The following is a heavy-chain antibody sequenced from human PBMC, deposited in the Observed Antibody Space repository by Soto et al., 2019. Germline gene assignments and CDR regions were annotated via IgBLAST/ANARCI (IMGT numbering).Heavy chain of an antibody. CDR3: AREAAAANGGDVFDF. D-gene: IGHD2-2*01. V-gene: IGHV4-30-2*01. J-gene: IGHJ3*01. CDR2: IYHDGRT. Sequence: WTWIRQPPGKGLEWIGYIYHDGRTNYSPSLKSRVTMSVDRSKNQFSLKLSSVTAADTAVYYCAREAAAANGGDVFDFWGQGTMVTVSS.